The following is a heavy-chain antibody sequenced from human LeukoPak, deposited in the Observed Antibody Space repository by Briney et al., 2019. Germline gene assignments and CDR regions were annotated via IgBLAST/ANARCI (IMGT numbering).Heavy chain of an antibody. J-gene: IGHJ5*02. V-gene: IGHV1-46*01. CDR3: ARSYGDYGS. Sequence: GASVKVSCKESGYAFSSYYMHWVRQAPGQGLEWMGMINPNGGSTRYAQKSLGRVTMTRDTSTSTVYMELSSLRSEDTAVYYCARSYGDYGSWGQGTLVTVSS. CDR2: INPNGGST. CDR1: GYAFSSYY. D-gene: IGHD4-17*01.